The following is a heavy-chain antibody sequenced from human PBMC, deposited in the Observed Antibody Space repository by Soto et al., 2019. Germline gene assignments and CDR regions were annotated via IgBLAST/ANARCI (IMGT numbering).Heavy chain of an antibody. CDR2: LYPNGRA. CDR3: ARGLGREYQDNRNHFHLDY. CDR1: GFTVSNNY. J-gene: IGHJ4*02. V-gene: IGHV3-53*01. D-gene: IGHD1-20*01. Sequence: PGGSLRLSCAASGFTVSNNYLTWVRQAPGKGLKWVSVLYPNGRAFYADSVKGRFTISTDNSQNSVYLQMNTLRADDTAIYYCARGLGREYQDNRNHFHLDYWGQGTLVTVSS.